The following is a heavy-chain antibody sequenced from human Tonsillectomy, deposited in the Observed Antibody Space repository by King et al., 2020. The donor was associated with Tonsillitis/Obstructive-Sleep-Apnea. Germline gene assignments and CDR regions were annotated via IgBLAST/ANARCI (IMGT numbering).Heavy chain of an antibody. D-gene: IGHD2-2*01. J-gene: IGHJ5*02. Sequence: VQLQESGPGLVKPSETLSLTCTVSHGSISSYYWSWIRQPPGKGLEWIGYIYYSGSTNYNPSLKSRVTISVDTSKNHFSLQLSSVTAADTAVYYCARAQQPAATSPWFDPWGQGTLVTVSS. CDR3: ARAQQPAATSPWFDP. CDR2: IYYSGST. V-gene: IGHV4-59*01. CDR1: HGSISSYY.